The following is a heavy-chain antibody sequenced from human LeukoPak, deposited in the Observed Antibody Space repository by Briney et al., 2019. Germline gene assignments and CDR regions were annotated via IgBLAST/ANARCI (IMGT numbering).Heavy chain of an antibody. CDR3: AKDQVISGSEASDI. V-gene: IGHV3-23*01. CDR1: GFTFSSYA. D-gene: IGHD2-21*01. Sequence: GGSLRLSCAASGFTFSSYAMSWVRQAPGKGLEWVSAISGSGVGTYYADSVKGRFTISRDNSWNTLYLQMSSLRAEDTAVYYCAKDQVISGSEASDIWGQGTMVTVSS. J-gene: IGHJ3*02. CDR2: ISGSGVGT.